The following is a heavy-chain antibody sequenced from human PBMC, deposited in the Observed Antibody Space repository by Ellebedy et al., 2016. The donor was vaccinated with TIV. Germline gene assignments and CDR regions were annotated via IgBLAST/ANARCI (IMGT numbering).Heavy chain of an antibody. Sequence: ESLKISCAASGFTVSSNYMSWIRQSPGKGLEWIGYIYDSGSTLYNPSLRGRVAISLDTSQDQFSLRLNSVTAADTGIYYCAGTSTAVPEFDYWGRGTVVTVSA. D-gene: IGHD6-19*01. CDR3: AGTSTAVPEFDY. CDR2: IYDSGST. CDR1: GFTVSSNY. V-gene: IGHV4-59*02. J-gene: IGHJ4*02.